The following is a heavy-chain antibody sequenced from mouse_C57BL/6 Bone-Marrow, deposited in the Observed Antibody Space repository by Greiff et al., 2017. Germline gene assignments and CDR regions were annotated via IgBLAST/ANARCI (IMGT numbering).Heavy chain of an antibody. Sequence: VESGGDLVKPGGSLKLSCAASGFTFSSYGMSWVRQTPDKRLEWVATISSGGSYTYYPDSVKGRFTISRDNAKNTLYLQMSSLKSEDTAMYYCARLGGYYVAWFAYWGQGTLVTVSA. D-gene: IGHD2-3*01. V-gene: IGHV5-6*01. J-gene: IGHJ3*01. CDR1: GFTFSSYG. CDR3: ARLGGYYVAWFAY. CDR2: ISSGGSYT.